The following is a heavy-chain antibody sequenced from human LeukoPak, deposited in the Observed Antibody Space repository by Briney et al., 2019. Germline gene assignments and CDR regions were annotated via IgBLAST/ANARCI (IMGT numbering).Heavy chain of an antibody. Sequence: GGSLRLSCAASGFTFSSYSMNWVRQAPGKGLEWVSSISSSSSYIYYADSVKGRFTISRDNAKNSLYLQMNSLRGEDTAVYYCAREAYDILTGYYFDYWGQGTLVTVSS. CDR3: AREAYDILTGYYFDY. CDR1: GFTFSSYS. CDR2: ISSSSSYI. V-gene: IGHV3-21*01. J-gene: IGHJ4*02. D-gene: IGHD3-9*01.